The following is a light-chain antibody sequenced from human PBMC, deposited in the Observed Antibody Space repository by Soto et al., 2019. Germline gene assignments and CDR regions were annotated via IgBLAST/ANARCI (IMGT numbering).Light chain of an antibody. V-gene: IGLV1-44*01. CDR3: AAWDDSLNGWV. Sequence: QPVLTQPPSASGTPGQRVTMSCSGSSSNIGRNTVNWYQQLPGTAPKLLIYSNNQRPSGVPDRFSGSKSGTSASLAISGLQSEDEADYYCAAWDDSLNGWVFGGGTKVTVL. J-gene: IGLJ3*02. CDR2: SNN. CDR1: SSNIGRNT.